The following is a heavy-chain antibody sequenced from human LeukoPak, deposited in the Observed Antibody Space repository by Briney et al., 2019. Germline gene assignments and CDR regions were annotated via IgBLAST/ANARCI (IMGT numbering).Heavy chain of an antibody. CDR3: ARRGGSRGWGAFDI. CDR1: GFTFTNYA. V-gene: IGHV3-23*01. D-gene: IGHD6-19*01. J-gene: IGHJ3*02. CDR2: ITGTADKT. Sequence: GGSLRLSCAASGFTFTNYAMNWVRQAPGKGLEWVSSITGTADKTYDADSVKGRFTISRDNSKNTLSLQMSSLRVEDTAIYYCARRGGSRGWGAFDIWGQGTIVTVSS.